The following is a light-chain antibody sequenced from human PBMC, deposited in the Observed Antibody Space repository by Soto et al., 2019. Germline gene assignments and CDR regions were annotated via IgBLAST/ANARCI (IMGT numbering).Light chain of an antibody. Sequence: EIVLTQSPGTLSLSPGERATLSCRASQSVSSIDLAWYQQQPGQAPRLLIYGSSSRATGLPDRFSGSGSGTDFTLTISRLEPEDFAVYYCQQYGSSRPYTFGQGTKLEIK. J-gene: IGKJ2*01. CDR1: QSVSSID. V-gene: IGKV3-20*01. CDR3: QQYGSSRPYT. CDR2: GSS.